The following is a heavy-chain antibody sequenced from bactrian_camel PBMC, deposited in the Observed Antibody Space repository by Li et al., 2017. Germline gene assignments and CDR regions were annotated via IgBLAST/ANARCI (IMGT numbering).Heavy chain of an antibody. CDR1: GVTWSSYC. CDR2: IYTGGGDT. D-gene: IGHD7*01. V-gene: IGHV3S6*01. J-gene: IGHJ4*01. CDR3: AAVPTLRCIDGNWRGPPYDNYY. Sequence: HAQLVESGGGLVQPGGSLRLSCVVSGVTWSSYCMGWFCQAPGKEREGVARIYTGGGDTYYADSVKGRFTVTQDLFRNTVYLQMNSLKPEDTGVYYCAAVPTLRCIDGNWRGPPYDNYYWGQGTQVTVS.